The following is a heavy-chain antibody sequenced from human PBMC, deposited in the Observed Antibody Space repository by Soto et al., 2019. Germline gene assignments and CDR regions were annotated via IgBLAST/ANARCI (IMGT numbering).Heavy chain of an antibody. CDR3: VQTTGWPGFAF. CDR1: GFAVSSKY. J-gene: IGHJ4*02. D-gene: IGHD6-19*01. Sequence: EVQLVESGGGLIQPGGSPRLSCAASGFAVSSKYMTWVRQAPGKGLEWVSVIYGGGTTYYADSVKGRFTISRDTSKNTLYLQMNSLRAEDTAVYYCVQTTGWPGFAFWGQGTLVTGSS. V-gene: IGHV3-53*01. CDR2: IYGGGTT.